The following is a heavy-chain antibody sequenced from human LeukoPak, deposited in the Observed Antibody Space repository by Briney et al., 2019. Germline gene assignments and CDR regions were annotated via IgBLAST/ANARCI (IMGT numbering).Heavy chain of an antibody. D-gene: IGHD2-15*01. CDR1: GFTFSDYY. Sequence: GGSLRLSCAASGFTFSDYYMSWIRQAPGKGLEWASYISSSGSTIYYADSVKGRFTISRDNPKNSLYLQMNSLRAEDTAVYYCARDTGGCSGGSCYSNLYDYWGQGTLVSVSP. J-gene: IGHJ4*02. CDR2: ISSSGSTI. CDR3: ARDTGGCSGGSCYSNLYDY. V-gene: IGHV3-11*01.